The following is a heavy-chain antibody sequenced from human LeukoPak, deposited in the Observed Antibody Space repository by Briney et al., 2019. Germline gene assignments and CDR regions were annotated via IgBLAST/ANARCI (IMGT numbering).Heavy chain of an antibody. CDR1: GGSISSSSYY. CDR3: ARDGYGSGDNYYYYGMDV. Sequence: SETLSLTCTVSGGSISSSSYYWGWIRQPPGKGLEWIGSIYYSGSTYYNPSLKSRVTISVDTSKNQFSLKLSSVTAEDTAVYYCARDGYGSGDNYYYYGMDVWGQGTTATVSS. CDR2: IYYSGST. D-gene: IGHD3-10*01. V-gene: IGHV4-39*07. J-gene: IGHJ6*02.